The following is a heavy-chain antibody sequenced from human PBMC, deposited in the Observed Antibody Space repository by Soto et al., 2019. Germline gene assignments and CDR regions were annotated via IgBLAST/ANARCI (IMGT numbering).Heavy chain of an antibody. D-gene: IGHD3-3*01. Sequence: SETLSLTCTVSGGSISSYYWSWIRQPPGKGLEWIGYIYYSGSTNYNPSLKSRVTISVDTSKNLFSLRLSSVTAADTAIYYCARSRGGFWSGLDFWGQGTLVTVSS. V-gene: IGHV4-59*08. J-gene: IGHJ4*02. CDR2: IYYSGST. CDR1: GGSISSYY. CDR3: ARSRGGFWSGLDF.